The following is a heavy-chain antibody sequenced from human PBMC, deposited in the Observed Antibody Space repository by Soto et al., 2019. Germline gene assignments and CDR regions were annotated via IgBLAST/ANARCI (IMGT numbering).Heavy chain of an antibody. Sequence: GESLKISCKGSGYSVTSYWISWVRQMPGKGLEWMGIIYPGDSDTRYSPSFQGQVTISADKSISTAYLQWSSLKASDTAMYYCARSQDYYGPGSYYITALDIWGQVTMVTVSS. CDR3: ARSQDYYGPGSYYITALDI. D-gene: IGHD3-10*01. CDR2: IYPGDSDT. J-gene: IGHJ3*02. V-gene: IGHV5-51*01. CDR1: GYSVTSYW.